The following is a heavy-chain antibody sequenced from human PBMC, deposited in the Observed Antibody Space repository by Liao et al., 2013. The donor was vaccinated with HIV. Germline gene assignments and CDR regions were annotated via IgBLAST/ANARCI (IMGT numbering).Heavy chain of an antibody. CDR3: ARDRGQVRDYDSSGYYSSSIYYYYMDV. V-gene: IGHV4-61*02. D-gene: IGHD3-22*01. Sequence: QVQLQESGPGLVKPSQTLSLTCTVSGGSISSDTYYWSWIRQPAGKGLEWIGRISTSGNTNYNPSLQEVESPLSVDPVPRISCPSKLNSVTAADTAVYYCARDRGQVRDYDSSGYYSSSIYYYYMDVWGERTTVTVSS. CDR2: ISTSGNT. CDR1: GGSISSDTYY. J-gene: IGHJ6*03.